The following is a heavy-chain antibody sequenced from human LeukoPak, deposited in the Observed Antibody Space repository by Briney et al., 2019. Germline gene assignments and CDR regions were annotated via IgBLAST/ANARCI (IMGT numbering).Heavy chain of an antibody. Sequence: AGSLRLSCAASGFTVTNNYMSWFRQAPGKGLEWVSVIYAGGTTSYSDSVEGRFTISRDSSKNTHYLQMNSLRAEDTAVYYCAREGYASGTRYGMDVWGQGTTVTVSS. V-gene: IGHV3-66*01. J-gene: IGHJ6*02. D-gene: IGHD3-10*01. CDR1: GFTVTNNY. CDR3: AREGYASGTRYGMDV. CDR2: IYAGGTT.